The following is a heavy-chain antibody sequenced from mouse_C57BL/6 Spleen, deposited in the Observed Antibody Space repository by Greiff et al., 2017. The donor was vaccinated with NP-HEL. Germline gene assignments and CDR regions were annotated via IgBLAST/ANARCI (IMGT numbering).Heavy chain of an antibody. CDR2: IYPGAGDT. Sequence: QVQLQQSGAELVKPGASVKISCKASGYAFSSYWMNWVKQRPGKGLEGIGQIYPGAGDTNYNGKFKGKATLTADKSSSTAYMQLSSLTSEDSAVYFCARRTYSGYAMDYWGQGTSVTVSS. J-gene: IGHJ4*01. CDR1: GYAFSSYW. D-gene: IGHD2-10*01. V-gene: IGHV1-80*01. CDR3: ARRTYSGYAMDY.